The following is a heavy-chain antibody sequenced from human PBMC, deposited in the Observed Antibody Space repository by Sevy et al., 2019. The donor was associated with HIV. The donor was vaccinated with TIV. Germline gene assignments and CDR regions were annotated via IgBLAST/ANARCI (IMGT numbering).Heavy chain of an antibody. Sequence: GGSLRLSCAASGFTFNTYSLIWVRQTPGKGLEWLSFIGTAAGVTYYADSVKGRFTISRDNAKNSLYLQMNSLRGEDTAVYYCARCPGHYSIDYWGQGTLVTVSS. CDR3: ARCPGHYSIDY. V-gene: IGHV3-48*01. CDR1: GFTFNTYS. CDR2: IGTAAGVT. D-gene: IGHD2-21*01. J-gene: IGHJ4*02.